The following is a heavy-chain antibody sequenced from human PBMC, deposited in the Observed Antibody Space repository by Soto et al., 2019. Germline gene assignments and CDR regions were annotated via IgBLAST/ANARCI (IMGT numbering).Heavy chain of an antibody. V-gene: IGHV1-8*01. Sequence: QVQLVQSGAEVKKPGASVKVSCKASGYTFTSYDINWVRQATGQGLEWMGWMNPNSGNTGYAQQFQGRVTMTRNTSISTAYMELSSLRSEDTAVYYCARTNYYDTSGHPHWVDPWGQRTLGTVSS. CDR3: ARTNYYDTSGHPHWVDP. D-gene: IGHD3-22*01. J-gene: IGHJ5*02. CDR2: MNPNSGNT. CDR1: GYTFTSYD.